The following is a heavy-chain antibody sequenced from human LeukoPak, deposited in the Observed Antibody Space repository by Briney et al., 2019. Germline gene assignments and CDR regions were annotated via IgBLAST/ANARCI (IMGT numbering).Heavy chain of an antibody. V-gene: IGHV3-23*01. CDR2: ISGSGGST. Sequence: PGGSLRLSCAASGFTFSTYAMSWVRQAPGKGLEWVSSISGSGGSTFYADSVKGRFTISRDNSKNTLYLQMNSLRAEDTAVYYCARGGSGTVDAFDIWGQGTMVTVSS. J-gene: IGHJ3*02. D-gene: IGHD3-10*01. CDR3: ARGGSGTVDAFDI. CDR1: GFTFSTYA.